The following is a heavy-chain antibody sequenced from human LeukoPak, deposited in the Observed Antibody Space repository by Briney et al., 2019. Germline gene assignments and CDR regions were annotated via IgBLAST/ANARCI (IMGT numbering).Heavy chain of an antibody. CDR3: AGGGGRGCSGGSCPYGLDV. J-gene: IGHJ6*02. CDR1: GFTFSNYT. V-gene: IGHV3-30-3*01. CDR2: ISYDGSNK. Sequence: PGRSLRLSCAASGFTFSNYTMHWVRQAPGKGLEWVSVISYDGSNKYYADSVKGRYTISRDNSKNTLYLQNNSLTYEDTVVYYCAGGGGRGCSGGSCPYGLDVWGQGTTVTVSS. D-gene: IGHD2-15*01.